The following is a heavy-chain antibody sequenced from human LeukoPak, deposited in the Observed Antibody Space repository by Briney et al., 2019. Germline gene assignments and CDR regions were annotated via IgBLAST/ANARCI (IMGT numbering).Heavy chain of an antibody. D-gene: IGHD2-15*01. CDR1: GGTFSAYA. J-gene: IGHJ5*02. CDR3: ARGHSVLGYCSGDSCFNSWFDP. Sequence: ASVKVSCKASGGTFSAYAVSWVRQAPGQGLEWMGGIVPILGTTIYAQNFRARVTLTADESTSTVYLQLSSLTSEDTAMYFCARGHSVLGYCSGDSCFNSWFDPWGQGTLVTVSS. V-gene: IGHV1-69*13. CDR2: IVPILGTT.